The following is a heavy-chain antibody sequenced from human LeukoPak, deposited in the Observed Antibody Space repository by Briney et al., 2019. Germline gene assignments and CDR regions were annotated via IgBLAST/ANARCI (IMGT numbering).Heavy chain of an antibody. CDR2: IYGDTEI. CDR1: GVDLRTTY. J-gene: IGHJ5*02. V-gene: IGHV3-66*01. Sequence: GGSLRLSWTGSGVDLRTTYMTWVRQAPGKGLEWVSSIYGDTEIHYADSVKGRFTISRDNAKNTLYLQMNSLRAEDTAVYYCARDRYYYGSGSYLNNWFDPWGQGTLVTVSS. D-gene: IGHD3-10*01. CDR3: ARDRYYYGSGSYLNNWFDP.